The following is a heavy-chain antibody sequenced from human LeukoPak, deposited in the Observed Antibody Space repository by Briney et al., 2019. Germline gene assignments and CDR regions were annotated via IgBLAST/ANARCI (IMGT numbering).Heavy chain of an antibody. CDR1: GFTLSSYW. CDR2: IDSTGSDT. D-gene: IGHD2-15*01. Sequence: GGSLRLSCAASGFTLSSYWMHWVRQTPGEGLVWISGIDSTGSDTRYAESVKGRFTISRDNARNTLYLQMDGLRAEDTAVYYCARAFSYSSAWGQGTTVTVSS. V-gene: IGHV3-74*01. CDR3: ARAFSYSSA. J-gene: IGHJ6*02.